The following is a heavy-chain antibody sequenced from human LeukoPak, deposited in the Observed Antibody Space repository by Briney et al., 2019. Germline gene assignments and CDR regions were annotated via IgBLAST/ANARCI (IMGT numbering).Heavy chain of an antibody. D-gene: IGHD3-3*01. V-gene: IGHV1-8*01. CDR3: ASTGSLLRFLEWLLDY. Sequence: ASVKVSCKASGYTFTSYDINWVRQATGQGLEWMGWMNPNSGNTGYAQKFQGRVTMTRNTSISTAYMELSRLRSDDTAVYYCASTGSLLRFLEWLLDYWGQGTLVTVSS. CDR2: MNPNSGNT. J-gene: IGHJ4*02. CDR1: GYTFTSYD.